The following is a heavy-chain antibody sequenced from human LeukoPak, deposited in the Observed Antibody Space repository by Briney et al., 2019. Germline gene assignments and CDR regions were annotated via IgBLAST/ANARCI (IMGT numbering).Heavy chain of an antibody. CDR3: ARQLTHCYYYYMDV. Sequence: PSETLSLTCTVSGGSISSYYWSWIRQPPGKGLEWIGYIYTSGSTNYNPSLKSRVTISVDTSKNQFSLKLSSVTAADTAVYYCARQLTHCYYYYMDVWGKGTTVTVSS. CDR1: GGSISSYY. V-gene: IGHV4-4*09. D-gene: IGHD6-13*01. CDR2: IYTSGST. J-gene: IGHJ6*03.